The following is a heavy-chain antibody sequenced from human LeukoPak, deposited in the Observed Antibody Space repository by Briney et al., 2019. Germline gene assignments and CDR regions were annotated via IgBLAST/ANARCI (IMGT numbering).Heavy chain of an antibody. CDR1: GFTFSSYW. D-gene: IGHD3-22*01. CDR2: IKQDGSEK. V-gene: IGHV3-7*01. CDR3: VRDLVRRGYYYPYYFDY. Sequence: GGSLRLSCAASGFTFSSYWMSWVRQAPGKGLEWVANIKQDGSEKYYVDSVKGRFTISRDNAKNSLYLQMNSLRAEDTAVYYCVRDLVRRGYYYPYYFDYWGQGTLVTVSS. J-gene: IGHJ4*02.